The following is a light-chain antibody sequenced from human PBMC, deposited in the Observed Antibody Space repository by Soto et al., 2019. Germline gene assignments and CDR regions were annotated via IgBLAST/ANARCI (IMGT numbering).Light chain of an antibody. CDR1: SSDVGRYNL. CDR3: CSHAGRGTLI. Sequence: QSALAQPASVSGSPGQSITISCTGTSSDVGRYNLVSWYQQHPDKAPKLVIFEDNKRPSGVSHRFSASKSGNTASLTISGLQADDEAHYYCCSHAGRGTLIFGGGTKLTVL. CDR2: EDN. J-gene: IGLJ2*01. V-gene: IGLV2-23*01.